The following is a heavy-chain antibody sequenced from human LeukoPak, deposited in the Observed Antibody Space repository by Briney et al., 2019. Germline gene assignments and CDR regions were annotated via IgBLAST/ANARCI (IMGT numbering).Heavy chain of an antibody. Sequence: GGSLRLSCAASGFTFSSYSMNWVRQAPGKGLEWVSSISSSSSYIYYADSVKGRFTISRDNSKNTLYLQMNSLRAEDTAVYYCAKGDSSSWYTRLDYWGQGTLVTVSS. CDR2: ISSSSSYI. D-gene: IGHD6-13*01. V-gene: IGHV3-21*01. CDR3: AKGDSSSWYTRLDY. CDR1: GFTFSSYS. J-gene: IGHJ4*02.